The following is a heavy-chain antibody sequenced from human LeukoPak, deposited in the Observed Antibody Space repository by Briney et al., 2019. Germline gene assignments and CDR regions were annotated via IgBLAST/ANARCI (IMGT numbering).Heavy chain of an antibody. CDR3: ARGRRHPTYPFRWFDP. Sequence: SETLSLTCAVYGGSFSGYYWSWIRQPPGKGLEWIGEINHSGSTNYNPSLKSRVTISVDTSKNQFSLKLSSVTAADTAVYYCARGRRHPTYPFRWFDPWGQGTLVTVSS. CDR1: GGSFSGYY. V-gene: IGHV4-34*01. J-gene: IGHJ5*02. CDR2: INHSGST. D-gene: IGHD2-2*02.